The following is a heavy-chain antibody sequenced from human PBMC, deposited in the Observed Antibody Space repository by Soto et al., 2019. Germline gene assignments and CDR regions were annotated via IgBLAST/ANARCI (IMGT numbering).Heavy chain of an antibody. D-gene: IGHD3-16*01. CDR2: IRNKANSYTT. Sequence: EVQLVESGGGLVQPGGSLRLSCAASGFTFRDHYMDWVRQAPGKGLEWVGRIRNKANSYTTEYAASVKGRFTISRDDSDNSLYLQMSSLKTEDTAVYYCTRRALLLRGGSRPIDYWGQGTLVTVSS. J-gene: IGHJ4*02. CDR3: TRRALLLRGGSRPIDY. V-gene: IGHV3-72*01. CDR1: GFTFRDHY.